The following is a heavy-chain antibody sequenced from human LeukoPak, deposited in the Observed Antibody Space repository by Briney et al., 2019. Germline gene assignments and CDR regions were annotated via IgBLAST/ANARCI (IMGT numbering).Heavy chain of an antibody. CDR3: ARGVAAAMIGDSLDY. J-gene: IGHJ4*02. CDR1: RGTFSNFA. CDR2: IIPIFGTT. D-gene: IGHD2-15*01. V-gene: IGHV1-69*01. Sequence: SVKVSCKASRGTFSNFAFNWVRQAPGQGLEWMGGIIPIFGTTNYAQKFQGRVTLIADESTNTAYMELRSLRYDDTAIYYCARGVAAAMIGDSLDYWGQGTRVTVSS.